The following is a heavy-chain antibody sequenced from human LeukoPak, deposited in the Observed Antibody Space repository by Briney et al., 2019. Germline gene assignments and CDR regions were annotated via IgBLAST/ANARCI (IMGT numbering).Heavy chain of an antibody. CDR3: ARGIAAALDY. CDR1: GYTFTSYY. V-gene: IGHV1-46*01. J-gene: IGHJ4*02. D-gene: IGHD6-13*01. CDR2: INPSGGST. Sequence: GASVKVSCKASGYTFTSYYMHWVRQAPAQGLEWMGIINPSGGSTSYAQKFQGRVTMTRDTSTSSVYMELSSMRSEDTAVYYCARGIAAALDYWGQGTLVTVSS.